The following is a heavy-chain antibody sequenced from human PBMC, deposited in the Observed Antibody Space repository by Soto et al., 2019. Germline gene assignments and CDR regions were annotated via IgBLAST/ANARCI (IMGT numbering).Heavy chain of an antibody. CDR3: VSSTAALPYAMDV. CDR1: SASVSSGAYY. V-gene: IGHV4-31*03. Sequence: SETLSLTCTVSSASVSSGAYYWSWIRQHPGKGLEWIGYIYHSGSTFYNPSLQSRVTISEDTSKNQFSLKLSSVTAADTAVYYCVSSTAALPYAMDVWGQGTTVTVSS. D-gene: IGHD6-6*01. J-gene: IGHJ6*02. CDR2: IYHSGST.